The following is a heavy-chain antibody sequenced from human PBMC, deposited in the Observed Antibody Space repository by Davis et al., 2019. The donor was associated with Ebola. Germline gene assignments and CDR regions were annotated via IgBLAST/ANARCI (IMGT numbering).Heavy chain of an antibody. CDR1: GFTFSSYW. CDR3: ARVGYCSGGSCYRGLDY. V-gene: IGHV3-7*03. D-gene: IGHD2-15*01. J-gene: IGHJ4*02. CDR2: IKEDGSEK. Sequence: GESLKISCAASGFTFSSYWMSWVRQAPGKGLEWVATIKEDGSEKSYVDSVKGRFTISRDNTKDSLYLQMNSLRAEDTAVYYCARVGYCSGGSCYRGLDYWGQGTLVTVSS.